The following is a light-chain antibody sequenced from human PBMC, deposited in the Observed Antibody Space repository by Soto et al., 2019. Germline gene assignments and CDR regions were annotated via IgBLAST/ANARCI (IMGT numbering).Light chain of an antibody. Sequence: QSVLTQPASGSGAPGQSIPISCTGTSSDVGGYNYVSWYQHHPGKVPQLMIYDVSNRPSGVSNRFSGSKSGNTASLTISGLQAEDEADYYCYSYTSSNTYVFGTGTKVTVL. J-gene: IGLJ1*01. CDR3: YSYTSSNTYV. CDR2: DVS. V-gene: IGLV2-14*03. CDR1: SSDVGGYNY.